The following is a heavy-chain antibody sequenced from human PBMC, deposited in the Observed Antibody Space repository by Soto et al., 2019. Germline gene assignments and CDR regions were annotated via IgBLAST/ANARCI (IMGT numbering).Heavy chain of an antibody. D-gene: IGHD1-26*01. CDR3: AKARSQRWRQSFHFDS. CDR1: GFSFSGSA. Sequence: GGSLRLSCSASGFSFSGSAIHWVRQASGKGLEWVARIRGKVNNYATTYAVSVRGRFTISRDDSRNTAFLQMDSLKTEDTAEFYCAKARSQRWRQSFHFDSWGQGTLVTVSS. CDR2: IRGKVNNYAT. V-gene: IGHV3-73*01. J-gene: IGHJ4*02.